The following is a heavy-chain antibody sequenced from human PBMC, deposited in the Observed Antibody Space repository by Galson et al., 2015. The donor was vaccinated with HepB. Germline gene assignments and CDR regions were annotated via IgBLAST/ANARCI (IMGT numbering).Heavy chain of an antibody. Sequence: SLRLSCAASGFTFSSYSMNWVRQAPGKGLEWVSYISSSSSTIYYADSVKGRFTISRDNAKNSLYLQMNSLSAEDTAVYYCARVREEWNYADYYYYMDVWGKGTTVTVSS. CDR3: ARVREEWNYADYYYYMDV. V-gene: IGHV3-48*01. CDR2: ISSSSSTI. CDR1: GFTFSSYS. J-gene: IGHJ6*03. D-gene: IGHD1-7*01.